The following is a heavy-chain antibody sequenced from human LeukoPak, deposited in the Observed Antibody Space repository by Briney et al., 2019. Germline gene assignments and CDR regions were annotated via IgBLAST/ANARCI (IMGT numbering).Heavy chain of an antibody. D-gene: IGHD1-26*01. CDR3: ARISGSYSAPFDY. V-gene: IGHV3-7*01. J-gene: IGHJ4*02. CDR2: IKQDGSEK. CDR1: GFTFSSYC. Sequence: GGSLRLSCAASGFTFSSYCMSWVRQAPGKGLEWVANIKQDGSEKYYEDSVKGRFTISRDNAKNSLYLQMNSLRAEDTAVYYCARISGSYSAPFDYWGQGTLVTVSS.